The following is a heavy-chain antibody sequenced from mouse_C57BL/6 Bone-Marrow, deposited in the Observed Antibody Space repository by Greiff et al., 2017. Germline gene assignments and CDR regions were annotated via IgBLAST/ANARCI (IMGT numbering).Heavy chain of an antibody. CDR2: IDPSDSYT. J-gene: IGHJ2*01. V-gene: IGHV1-69*01. CDR1: GYTFTSYW. CDR3: ARSSGYPDY. Sequence: QVQLQQSGAELVLPGASVKLSCKASGYTFTSYWMHWVKQRPGQGLEWIGEIDPSDSYTNYNQKFKGKSTLTVDKSSSTAYMQLSSLTSEDSAVYYCARSSGYPDYWGQGTTLTGSS. D-gene: IGHD3-1*01.